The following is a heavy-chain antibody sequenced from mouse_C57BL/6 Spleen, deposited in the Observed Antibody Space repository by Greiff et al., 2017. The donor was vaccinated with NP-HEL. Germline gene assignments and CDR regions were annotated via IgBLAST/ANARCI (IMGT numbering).Heavy chain of an antibody. V-gene: IGHV1-80*01. CDR2: IYPGDGDT. Sequence: QVQLQQSGAELVKPGASVKISCKASGYAFSSYWMNWVKQRPGKGLEWIGQIYPGDGDTNYNGKFKGKATLTADKSSSTAYMQLSSLTSEDSAVYFCARSGTYYMGYYAMDYWGQGTSVTVSS. CDR3: ARSGTYYMGYYAMDY. CDR1: GYAFSSYW. D-gene: IGHD2-12*01. J-gene: IGHJ4*01.